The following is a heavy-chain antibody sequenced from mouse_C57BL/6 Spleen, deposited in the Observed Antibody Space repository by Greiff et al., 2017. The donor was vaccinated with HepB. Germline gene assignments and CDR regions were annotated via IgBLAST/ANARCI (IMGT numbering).Heavy chain of an antibody. D-gene: IGHD1-1*01. CDR1: GYTFTSYW. V-gene: IGHV1-52*01. CDR3: ARGELREVWFAY. CDR2: IDPSDSET. Sequence: QVQLQQPGAELVRPGSSVKLSCKASGYTFTSYWMHWVKQRPIQGLEWIGNIDPSDSETHYNQKFKDKATLTVDKSSSTAYMQLSSLTSEDSAVYYCARGELREVWFAYWGQGTLVTVSA. J-gene: IGHJ3*01.